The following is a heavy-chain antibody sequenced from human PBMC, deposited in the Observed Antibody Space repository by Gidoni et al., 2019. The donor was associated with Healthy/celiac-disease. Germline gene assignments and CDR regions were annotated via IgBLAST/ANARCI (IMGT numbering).Heavy chain of an antibody. Sequence: QVQLVQSGAELTQPGASVQVSCQASGYTFTSYDINWVRQATGQGLEWMGWMNPNSGNTGYAQKFQGRVTMTRNTSRSTAYMELSSLRSEDTALYYCARSIARSYYGFKNRKYYYGMDVWGQGTTVTVSS. V-gene: IGHV1-8*01. D-gene: IGHD3-10*01. CDR3: ARSIARSYYGFKNRKYYYGMDV. CDR1: GYTFTSYD. CDR2: MNPNSGNT. J-gene: IGHJ6*02.